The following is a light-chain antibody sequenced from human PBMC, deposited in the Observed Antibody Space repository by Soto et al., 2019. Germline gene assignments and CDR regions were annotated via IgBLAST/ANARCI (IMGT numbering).Light chain of an antibody. CDR2: GPS. CDR3: QQYGSSPFT. Sequence: EIVLTQSPGTLSLSPGERATLSCRASQSVSTIYLAWYQQKPGQAPRLLIYGPSSRATGIPDRFSGSGSGTDFTLTISRLEPEDFAVCYCQQYGSSPFTFGQGTRLEIK. CDR1: QSVSTIY. V-gene: IGKV3-20*01. J-gene: IGKJ5*01.